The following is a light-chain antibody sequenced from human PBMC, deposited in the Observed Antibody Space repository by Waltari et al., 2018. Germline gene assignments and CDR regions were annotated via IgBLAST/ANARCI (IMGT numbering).Light chain of an antibody. CDR2: GAS. J-gene: IGKJ2*01. V-gene: IGKV3-15*01. CDR3: QQYYNWPYT. CDR1: QCVDSN. Sequence: EIVMTQSPAPLSVSPGERATLSCRASQCVDSNLAWYQQKPGQPPRLLLYGASTRATGVPARFSGSGSGTEFTLTISSLQSADFAVYYCQQYYNWPYTFGQGTKLEIK.